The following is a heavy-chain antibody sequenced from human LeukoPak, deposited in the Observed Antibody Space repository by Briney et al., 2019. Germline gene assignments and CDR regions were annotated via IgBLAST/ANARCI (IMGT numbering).Heavy chain of an antibody. J-gene: IGHJ6*03. CDR3: ARGAYHYYMDV. CDR2: IYSSGSV. V-gene: IGHV4-4*07. CDR1: GGSIRSSY. Sequence: SETLSLTCTVSGGSIRSSYWSWIRQPAGKGLEWIGRIYSSGSVNHNPSLKSRVTMSVDTSNNQISLRLSSVTAADTAVYYCARGAYHYYMDVWGKGTTVTVSS.